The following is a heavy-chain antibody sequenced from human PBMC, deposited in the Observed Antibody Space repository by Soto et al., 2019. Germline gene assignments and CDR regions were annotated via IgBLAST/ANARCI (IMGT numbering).Heavy chain of an antibody. D-gene: IGHD2-15*01. Sequence: VEALKISCERSVYSFTSYWIGWVRQMPGKGLEWMGIIYPGDSDTRYSPSFQGQVTISADKSISTAYLQWSSLKASDTAMYYCARVTATLRWFDPWGQGTLVTVSS. J-gene: IGHJ5*02. CDR2: IYPGDSDT. CDR1: VYSFTSYW. CDR3: ARVTATLRWFDP. V-gene: IGHV5-51*01.